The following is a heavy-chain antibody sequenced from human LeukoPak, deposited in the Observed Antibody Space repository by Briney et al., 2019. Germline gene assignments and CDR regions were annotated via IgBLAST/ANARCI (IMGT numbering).Heavy chain of an antibody. V-gene: IGHV3-30*02. CDR2: IRYDGSNK. J-gene: IGHJ4*02. Sequence: QAGGSLRLSCAASGFTFSSYVMHWVRQAPGKGLEWVAIIRYDGSNKYYADSVKGRFTISRDNSKNTLYLQMNSLRAEDTAVYYCARDAIHYDFWSGYSPFPTRDFDYWGQGTLVTVSS. CDR3: ARDAIHYDFWSGYSPFPTRDFDY. CDR1: GFTFSSYV. D-gene: IGHD3-3*01.